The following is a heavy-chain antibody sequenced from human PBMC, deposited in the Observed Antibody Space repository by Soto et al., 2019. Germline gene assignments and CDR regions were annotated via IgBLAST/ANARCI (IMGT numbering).Heavy chain of an antibody. V-gene: IGHV3-74*01. J-gene: IGHJ4*02. D-gene: IGHD1-20*01. Sequence: GGSLRLSCAGSGFTFGSYWIHWVRQAPGKGLVWVSRISGDGTTINYADSVKGRFTISRDNAKNTLYLQMDSLRVEETALYYCAKDMTGLRDYWGQGTLVTVSS. CDR3: AKDMTGLRDY. CDR1: GFTFGSYW. CDR2: ISGDGTTI.